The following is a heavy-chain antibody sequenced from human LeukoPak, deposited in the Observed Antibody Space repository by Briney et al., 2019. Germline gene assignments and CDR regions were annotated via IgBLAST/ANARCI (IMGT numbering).Heavy chain of an antibody. J-gene: IGHJ3*01. CDR2: IYPDDSDT. Sequence: GESLKISCKGSGYRFNAYWIAWVRQMPGKGLEWMGIIYPDDSDTRYSPSFQGQVTISADKSVRTAYLQWSSLKAADTAMYFCARPNITSYYDSRGYDAFDVWGQGTMVTVSS. V-gene: IGHV5-51*01. D-gene: IGHD3-22*01. CDR1: GYRFNAYW. CDR3: ARPNITSYYDSRGYDAFDV.